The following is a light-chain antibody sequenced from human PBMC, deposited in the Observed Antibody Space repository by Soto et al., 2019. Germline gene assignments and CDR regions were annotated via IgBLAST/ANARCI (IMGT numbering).Light chain of an antibody. J-gene: IGLJ2*01. CDR3: SSYASSSPLV. CDR2: EVS. Sequence: QSALTQPASVSGSPGQSIAISCTGTSSDIGSYHYVSWYQHHPGKAPKLIIYEVSNRPSGVSDRFSGSKSGNTASLTISGLQAEYEADYYCSSYASSSPLVFGGGTKLTVL. CDR1: SSDIGSYHY. V-gene: IGLV2-14*01.